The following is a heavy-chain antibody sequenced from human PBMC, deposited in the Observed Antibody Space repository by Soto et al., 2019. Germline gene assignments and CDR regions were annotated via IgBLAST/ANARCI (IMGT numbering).Heavy chain of an antibody. D-gene: IGHD1-1*01. Sequence: GGSLRLSCAASGFTFSTHWMDWVRQAPGKGLMWVSRINSDGNTIYADSVKGRFTISRDNAKNTLYLQMNSLRVEDTAVYYCAREGNNWNDGFDFWGQGTLVTVSS. CDR3: AREGNNWNDGFDF. CDR1: GFTFSTHW. CDR2: INSDGNT. J-gene: IGHJ4*02. V-gene: IGHV3-74*01.